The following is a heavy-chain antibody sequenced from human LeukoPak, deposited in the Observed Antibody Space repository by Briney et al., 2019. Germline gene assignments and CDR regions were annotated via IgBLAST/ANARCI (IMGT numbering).Heavy chain of an antibody. Sequence: GASVTVSCKASGYTFASYGISWVRQAPGQGLEWMGWISAYNGNTNYAQKLQGRVTMTTDTSTSTAYMELRSLRSDDTAVYYCARDYGDSSGYGMDVWGQGTTVTVSS. D-gene: IGHD4-17*01. J-gene: IGHJ6*02. CDR1: GYTFASYG. CDR3: ARDYGDSSGYGMDV. V-gene: IGHV1-18*01. CDR2: ISAYNGNT.